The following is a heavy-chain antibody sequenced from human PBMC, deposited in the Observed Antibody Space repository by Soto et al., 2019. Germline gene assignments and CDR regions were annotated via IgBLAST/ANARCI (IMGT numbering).Heavy chain of an antibody. CDR1: GFSFSDFW. CDR2: INRDGTEK. CDR3: AMGGQRRFGY. V-gene: IGHV3-7*03. D-gene: IGHD3-16*01. J-gene: IGHJ4*02. Sequence: GGSLRLSCAVSGFSFSDFWMTWVRQTPGNGLEWVARINRDGTEKYYVDSVKGRFTISRDNAKNSVYLQIDSLRAEDTAVYYCAMGGQRRFGYWGQGTLVTVSS.